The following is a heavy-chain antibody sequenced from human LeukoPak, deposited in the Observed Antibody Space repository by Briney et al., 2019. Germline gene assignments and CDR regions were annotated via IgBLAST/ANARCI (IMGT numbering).Heavy chain of an antibody. J-gene: IGHJ4*02. CDR3: ERGGFYCGDDCYVDK. Sequence: SETLSLTCAIYGGSFSYHYWSCSRHPPQKGLECIGEINHSGNTNYNPSLKSRVTISVDTSKSQFSLKLPSVTAADTAVYYCERGGFYCGDDCYVDKWGQGTLVTVSS. V-gene: IGHV4-34*01. CDR2: INHSGNT. D-gene: IGHD2-21*02. CDR1: GGSFSYHY.